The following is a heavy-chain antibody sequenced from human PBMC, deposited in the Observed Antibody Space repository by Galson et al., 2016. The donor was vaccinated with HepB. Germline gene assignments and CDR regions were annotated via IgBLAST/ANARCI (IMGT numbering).Heavy chain of an antibody. CDR2: IYYEEST. CDR1: GGSISNSLYF. D-gene: IGHD2-2*01. CDR3: ARQTTFEVVPAANVFDI. J-gene: IGHJ3*02. V-gene: IGHV4-39*01. Sequence: SETLSLTCTVSGGSISNSLYFWAWIRQPPGKGLEWIGSIYYEESTYYNPSLESRVTVSADTSNNQFSLQLSSVTAADAALYFCARQTTFEVVPAANVFDIWGRGTMVTVSS.